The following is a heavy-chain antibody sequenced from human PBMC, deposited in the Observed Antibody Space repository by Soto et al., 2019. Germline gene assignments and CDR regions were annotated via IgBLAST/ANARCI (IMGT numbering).Heavy chain of an antibody. V-gene: IGHV3-23*01. CDR3: AKDVESDWYEAFDY. CDR1: GFAFSQYG. J-gene: IGHJ4*02. CDR2: IRSFDYRT. Sequence: PGGSLRLSCTASGFAFSQYGMSWVRQAPGKGLEWVSSIRSFDYRTNYADPVKGRFTISRDNSKSTLSLQMNSLRAEDTAVYYCAKDVESDWYEAFDYWGPGTLVTVSS. D-gene: IGHD6-19*01.